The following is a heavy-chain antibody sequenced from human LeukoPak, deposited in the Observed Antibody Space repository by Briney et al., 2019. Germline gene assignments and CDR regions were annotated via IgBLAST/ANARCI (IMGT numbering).Heavy chain of an antibody. J-gene: IGHJ5*02. CDR1: GGSMSSHY. Sequence: SETLSLTCSVSGGSMSSHYWSWIRQPPGKGLEWIGYIYYSGSTNYNPSLKSRVTISLGTSKNQFSLKLSSVTAADTAVYYCAKHLTNAYYDMIWFDPWGQGTLVTVSS. CDR2: IYYSGST. CDR3: AKHLTNAYYDMIWFDP. V-gene: IGHV4-59*11. D-gene: IGHD3-16*01.